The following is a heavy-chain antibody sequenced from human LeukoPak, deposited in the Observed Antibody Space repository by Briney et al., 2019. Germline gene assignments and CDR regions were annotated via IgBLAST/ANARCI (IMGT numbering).Heavy chain of an antibody. Sequence: SETLSLTCTVSGGSISSYYWSWIRQPPGKGLEWIAYISDIGRINYNPSLKSRVTISLDTSKNQFSLKLSSVTAADTAVYYCAGHHPRNTVDFWGQGTLVTVSS. D-gene: IGHD2/OR15-2a*01. CDR1: GGSISSYY. CDR3: AGHHPRNTVDF. J-gene: IGHJ4*02. V-gene: IGHV4-59*08. CDR2: ISDIGRI.